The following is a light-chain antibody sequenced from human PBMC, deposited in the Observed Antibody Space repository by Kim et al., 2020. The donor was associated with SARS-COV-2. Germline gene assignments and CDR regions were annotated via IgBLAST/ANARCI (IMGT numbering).Light chain of an antibody. CDR2: AAS. Sequence: ESVLTQSPGTLSLSPGERATLSCRASQTVSSDSLAWYQQKPGQAPRLLIYAASTRATGVPDRFSGSGSGTDFTLTITRLEPEDFAMYYCQQFGTSPYSFGQGTKVDIK. CDR1: QTVSSDS. J-gene: IGKJ2*03. V-gene: IGKV3-20*01. CDR3: QQFGTSPYS.